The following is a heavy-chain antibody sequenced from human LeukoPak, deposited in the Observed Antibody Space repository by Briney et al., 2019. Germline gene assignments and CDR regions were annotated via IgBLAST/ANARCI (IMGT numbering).Heavy chain of an antibody. CDR1: GGSISSGSYH. D-gene: IGHD3-22*01. J-gene: IGHJ5*02. Sequence: SQTLSLTCTVSGGSISSGSYHWSWIRQPAGKGLEWIGRIYTSGSANYNPSLKSRVTISVDTSKNQFSLKLSSVTAADTAVYYCARDRYYYDSSGYWFDPWGQGTLVTVSS. CDR3: ARDRYYYDSSGYWFDP. V-gene: IGHV4-61*02. CDR2: IYTSGSA.